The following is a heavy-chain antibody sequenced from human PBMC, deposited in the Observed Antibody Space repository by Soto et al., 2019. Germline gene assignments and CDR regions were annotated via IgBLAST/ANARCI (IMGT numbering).Heavy chain of an antibody. V-gene: IGHV3-30*18. CDR3: AKDPKAKTYCDFWSGYQTHNWFDP. J-gene: IGHJ5*02. Sequence: GGSLRLSCAASGFTFSSYGMHWVRQAPGKGLEWVAVISYDGSNKYYADSVKGRFTISRDNSKNTLYLQMNSLRAEDTAVYYCAKDPKAKTYCDFWSGYQTHNWFDPWGQGTLVTVSS. CDR1: GFTFSSYG. CDR2: ISYDGSNK. D-gene: IGHD3-3*01.